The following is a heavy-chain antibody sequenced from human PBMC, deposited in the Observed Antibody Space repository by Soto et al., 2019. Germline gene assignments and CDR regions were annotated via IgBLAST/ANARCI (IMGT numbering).Heavy chain of an antibody. CDR2: IYYSGTT. J-gene: IGHJ4*02. CDR3: ARSAVGATKSGFDS. Sequence: QVQLQESGPGLVKPSQTLSLTCNVSGDSINNGGHYWSRIRQPPGKGLEWIGFIYYSGTTYYNPSLKSRVTISVHTSKIQFSLKLNSVTAADTAVYYCARSAVGATKSGFDSWGQGTLVTVSS. CDR1: GDSINNGGHY. D-gene: IGHD1-26*01. V-gene: IGHV4-31*03.